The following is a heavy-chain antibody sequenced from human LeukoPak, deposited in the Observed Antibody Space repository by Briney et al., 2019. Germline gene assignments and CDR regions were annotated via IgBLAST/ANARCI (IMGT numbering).Heavy chain of an antibody. J-gene: IGHJ2*01. CDR3: ARVSEMATTYWYFDL. CDR1: GGSISTSSYY. V-gene: IGHV4-39*07. D-gene: IGHD5-24*01. Sequence: SETLSLTCTVSGGSISTSSYYWGWIRQPPGKGLEWIGSIYYSGSTYYNPSLKSRVTISVDTSKNQFSLKLSSVTAADTAVYYCARVSEMATTYWYFDLWGRGTLVTVSS. CDR2: IYYSGST.